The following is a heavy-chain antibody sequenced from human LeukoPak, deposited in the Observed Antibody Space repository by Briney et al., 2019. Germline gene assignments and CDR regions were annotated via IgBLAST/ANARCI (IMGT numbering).Heavy chain of an antibody. D-gene: IGHD3-22*01. CDR3: AREYYYPSGSKYAFDI. J-gene: IGHJ3*02. V-gene: IGHV1-2*02. Sequence: ASVRVSCKSAGYTFIHYYIHWVRQAPGQGLEWMGCIDRDSGGTKFAQQTQGRVTLTRDTSIRTAYMELSRLTSDDTAIYYCAREYYYPSGSKYAFDIWGQGTMVTVSS. CDR1: GYTFIHYY. CDR2: IDRDSGGT.